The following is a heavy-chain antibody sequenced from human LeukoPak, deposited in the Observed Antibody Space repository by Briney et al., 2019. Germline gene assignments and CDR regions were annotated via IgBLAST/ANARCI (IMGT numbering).Heavy chain of an antibody. V-gene: IGHV1-46*01. CDR3: ARVVADSSGWETLDY. Sequence: VASVKVSCKASGYTFTSYGISWVRQAPGQGLEWMGVITPSGGDTIYAQNFQGRVTMTRDTSTNTVYMDLSSLRSEDTAVYYCARVVADSSGWETLDYWGQGTLVTVSS. CDR2: ITPSGGDT. CDR1: GYTFTSYG. D-gene: IGHD6-19*01. J-gene: IGHJ4*02.